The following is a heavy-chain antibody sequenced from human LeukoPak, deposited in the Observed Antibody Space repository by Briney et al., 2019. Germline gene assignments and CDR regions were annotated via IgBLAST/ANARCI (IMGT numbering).Heavy chain of an antibody. CDR2: ISAYNGNT. Sequence: ASVKVSCKASGYTFTSYGISWVRQAPGQGLEWMGWISAYNGNTNYAQKLQGRVTMTTDTYTSTAYMELRSLRSDDTAVYYCARDLRGIAAAGNWFDPWGQGTLVTVSS. J-gene: IGHJ5*02. CDR3: ARDLRGIAAAGNWFDP. D-gene: IGHD6-13*01. CDR1: GYTFTSYG. V-gene: IGHV1-18*01.